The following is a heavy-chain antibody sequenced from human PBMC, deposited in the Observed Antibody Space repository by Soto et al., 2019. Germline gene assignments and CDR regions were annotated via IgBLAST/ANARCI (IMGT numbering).Heavy chain of an antibody. V-gene: IGHV4-4*07. J-gene: IGHJ5*02. CDR1: GASIRGFY. Sequence: TLSLTCTVAGASIRGFYWSWIRKSAGKGLEWIGRIYATGTTDYNPSLKSRVMMSVDTSKKQVSLQLRSVTAAITAVYYCVRDGTKTLRDWFDPWGQGISVTVSS. D-gene: IGHD1-1*01. CDR2: IYATGTT. CDR3: VRDGTKTLRDWFDP.